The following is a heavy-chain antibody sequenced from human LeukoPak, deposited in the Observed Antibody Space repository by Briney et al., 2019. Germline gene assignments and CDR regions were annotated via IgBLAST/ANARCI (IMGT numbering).Heavy chain of an antibody. CDR1: GFTFSSYA. Sequence: TGGSLRLSCAASGFTFSSYAMSWVRQAPGEGLEWVSSITTSGGSTYYADSVKGRFTISRDNAENTLYLQMNSLRAEDTAVYYCAKDHYVSGRYDAFDIWGQGTMVTVSS. J-gene: IGHJ3*02. CDR3: AKDHYVSGRYDAFDI. V-gene: IGHV3-23*01. D-gene: IGHD3-10*01. CDR2: ITTSGGST.